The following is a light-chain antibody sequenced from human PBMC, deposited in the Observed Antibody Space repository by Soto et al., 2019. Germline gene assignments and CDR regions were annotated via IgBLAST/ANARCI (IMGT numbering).Light chain of an antibody. J-gene: IGLJ1*01. Sequence: QSVLTQPASVSGSPGQSITISCTGTSSDVGAYNYVSWYQQHPGEAPKLIIYGVTNRPSGVSYRFSGSKSDYTASLTISGLQAEDEADYYCSLYSTSFFYVFGTWTKLTVL. CDR2: GVT. V-gene: IGLV2-14*01. CDR1: SSDVGAYNY. CDR3: SLYSTSFFYV.